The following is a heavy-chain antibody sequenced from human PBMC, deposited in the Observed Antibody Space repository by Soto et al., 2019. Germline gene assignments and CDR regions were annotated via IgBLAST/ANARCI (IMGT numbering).Heavy chain of an antibody. V-gene: IGHV1-2*02. D-gene: IGHD5-12*01. J-gene: IGHJ4*02. CDR2: INPNSGGT. CDR3: ARDLRDGYNYPHFDY. CDR1: GYTFTGYY. Sequence: ASVKVSCKASGYTFTGYYLHWVRQAPGQGLEWMGWINPNSGGTNYAQKFQGGVTMTRDTSISTAYMELSRLRSDDTAVYYCARDLRDGYNYPHFDYWGQGTLVTVSS.